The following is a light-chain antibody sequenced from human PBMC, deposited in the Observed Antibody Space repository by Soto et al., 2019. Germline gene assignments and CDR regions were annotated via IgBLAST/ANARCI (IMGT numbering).Light chain of an antibody. Sequence: QPVLTQSPSASASLGASVKLTCTLNSGHSRFGIAWHQQQPEKGPRFLMKVDSDGSHSKGDGIPDRFSGSSSGAERYLTISSLQSEDEADYYCQNWGTGIQVFGGGTKLTVL. V-gene: IGLV4-69*01. J-gene: IGLJ3*02. CDR2: VDSDGSH. CDR1: SGHSRFG. CDR3: QNWGTGIQV.